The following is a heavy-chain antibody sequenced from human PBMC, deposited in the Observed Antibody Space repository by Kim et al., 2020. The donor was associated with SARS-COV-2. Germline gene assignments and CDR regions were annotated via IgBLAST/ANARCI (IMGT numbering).Heavy chain of an antibody. V-gene: IGHV1-3*01. CDR2: VNAGNGDT. Sequence: ASVKVSCKASGYTFTKYGVHWVRQAPGQSLEWMVWVNAGNGDTLYSPKFQDRVTITKDTSATTAYMELSSLRSEDTAVYYCARPSFCADVICPYYDYWGQ. J-gene: IGHJ4*02. D-gene: IGHD2-8*01. CDR1: GYTFTKYG. CDR3: ARPSFCADVICPYYDY.